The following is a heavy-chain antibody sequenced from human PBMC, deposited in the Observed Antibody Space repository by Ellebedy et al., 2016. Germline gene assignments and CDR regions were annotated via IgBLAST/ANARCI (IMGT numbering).Heavy chain of an antibody. CDR1: GGSISSYY. J-gene: IGHJ5*02. D-gene: IGHD3-10*01. CDR3: ATGITMVRGAVPHNWFDP. Sequence: SETLSLXCTVSGGSISSYYWSWIRQPAGKGLEWIGRIYTSGSTNYNPSLKSRVTMSVDTSKNQFSLKLSSVTAADTAVYYCATGITMVRGAVPHNWFDPWGQGTLVTVSS. CDR2: IYTSGST. V-gene: IGHV4-4*07.